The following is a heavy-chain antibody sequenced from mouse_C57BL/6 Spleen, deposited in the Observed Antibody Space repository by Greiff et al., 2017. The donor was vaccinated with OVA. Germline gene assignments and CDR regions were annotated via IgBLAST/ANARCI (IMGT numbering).Heavy chain of an antibody. CDR2: IYPSDSET. J-gene: IGHJ2*01. Sequence: VQLQQPGAELVRPGSSVKLSCKASGYTFTSYWMDWVKQRPGQGLEWIGNIYPSDSETHYNQKFKDKATLTVDKSSSTAYMQLSSLTSEDSAVYYCARSVIYDGYYGDYWGQGTTLTVSS. CDR3: ARSVIYDGYYGDY. D-gene: IGHD2-3*01. V-gene: IGHV1-61*01. CDR1: GYTFTSYW.